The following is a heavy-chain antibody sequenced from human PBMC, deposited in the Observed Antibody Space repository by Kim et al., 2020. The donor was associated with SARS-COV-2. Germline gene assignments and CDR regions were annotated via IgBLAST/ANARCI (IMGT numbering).Heavy chain of an antibody. CDR3: ARDSAAAVDY. J-gene: IGHJ4*02. V-gene: IGHV3-30*04. CDR1: GFTFSSYA. Sequence: GGSLRLSCAASGFTFSSYAMHWVRQAPGKGLEWVAVISYDGSNKYYADSVKGRFTISRDNSKNTLYLQMNSLRAEDTAVYYCARDSAAAVDYWGQGTLVTVSS. CDR2: ISYDGSNK. D-gene: IGHD6-13*01.